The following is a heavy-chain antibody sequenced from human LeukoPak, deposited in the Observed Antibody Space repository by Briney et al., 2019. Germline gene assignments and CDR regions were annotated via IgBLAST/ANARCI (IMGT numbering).Heavy chain of an antibody. D-gene: IGHD1-26*01. CDR1: GGSISSSSYY. CDR3: ARFGSGSYYGPYYFDY. J-gene: IGHJ4*02. Sequence: SETLSLTCTVSGGSISSSSYYWGWIRQPPGKGLEWIGSIYYSGSTYYNPSLKSRVTISVDTSKNQFSLELSSVTAADTAVYYCARFGSGSYYGPYYFDYWGQGTLVTVSS. V-gene: IGHV4-39*01. CDR2: IYYSGST.